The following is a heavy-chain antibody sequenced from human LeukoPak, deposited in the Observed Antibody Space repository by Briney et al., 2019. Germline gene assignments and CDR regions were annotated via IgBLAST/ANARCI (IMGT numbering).Heavy chain of an antibody. Sequence: SETLSLTRTVSGGSISSYYWSWIRQPPGKGLEWIGYIYYSGSTNYNPSLKSRVTISVDTSKNQFSLKLSSVTAADTAVYYCARMDSYYYDSSGVFDYWGQGTLVTVSS. J-gene: IGHJ4*02. V-gene: IGHV4-59*01. CDR1: GGSISSYY. D-gene: IGHD3-22*01. CDR3: ARMDSYYYDSSGVFDY. CDR2: IYYSGST.